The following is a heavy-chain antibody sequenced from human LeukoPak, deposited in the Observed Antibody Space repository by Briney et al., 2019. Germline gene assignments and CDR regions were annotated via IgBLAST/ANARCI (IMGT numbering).Heavy chain of an antibody. J-gene: IGHJ4*02. D-gene: IGHD3-3*01. Sequence: GGSLRLSCTASEFSFSKAWMTWVRQAPGKGLEWVGQIYTKSDGGNTYYAAPVKGRFTISRDDSQNTLYLQMNNVKIEDTAVYYRTTSPGITVFGVVEDYWGQGTLVTVSS. CDR1: EFSFSKAW. CDR3: TTSPGITVFGVVEDY. CDR2: IYTKSDGGNT. V-gene: IGHV3-15*01.